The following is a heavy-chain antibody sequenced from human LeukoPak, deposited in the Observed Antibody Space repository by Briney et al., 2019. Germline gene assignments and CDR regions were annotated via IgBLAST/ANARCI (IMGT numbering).Heavy chain of an antibody. J-gene: IGHJ4*02. Sequence: GGSLRLSCAASGFTFSSYGMHWVRQAPGKGLEWVAVISYDGSNKYYADSVKGRFTISRDNSKNTLYQQMNSLRAEDTAVYYCARPYYYDSSGYYDYWGQGTLVTVSS. V-gene: IGHV3-30*03. D-gene: IGHD3-22*01. CDR2: ISYDGSNK. CDR1: GFTFSSYG. CDR3: ARPYYYDSSGYYDY.